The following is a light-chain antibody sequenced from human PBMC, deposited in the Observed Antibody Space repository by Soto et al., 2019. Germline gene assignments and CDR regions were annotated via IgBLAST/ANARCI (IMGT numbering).Light chain of an antibody. CDR2: SNN. CDR3: AACDDRLSGPV. Sequence: QSVLTQPPSASGTPGQRVTISCSGSSSNLGINYVYWYQQLTGTAPKLLIHSNNQRPSGVPDRIPGSKSGTSASLAISGLRSEDEADYYCAACDDRLSGPVFGGGTKLTVL. CDR1: SSNLGINY. V-gene: IGLV1-47*02. J-gene: IGLJ3*02.